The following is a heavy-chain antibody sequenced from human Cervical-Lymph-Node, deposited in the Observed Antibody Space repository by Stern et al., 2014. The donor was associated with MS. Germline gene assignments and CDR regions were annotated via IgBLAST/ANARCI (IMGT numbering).Heavy chain of an antibody. J-gene: IGHJ6*02. CDR3: ALDQLLVRGWVVRSFYGMDV. Sequence: QVTLRESGPALVKPTETLTLTCTFSGFSLSTSGMCVNWIRQSPGKALEWLAIVDWEVDKMYRTSLKTRLNISQDTSQNQVVLTMTNMYLMDTATYFCALDQLLVRGWVVRSFYGMDVWGQGTTVTVSS. D-gene: IGHD3-10*01. V-gene: IGHV2-70*01. CDR1: GFSLSTSGMC. CDR2: VDWEVDK.